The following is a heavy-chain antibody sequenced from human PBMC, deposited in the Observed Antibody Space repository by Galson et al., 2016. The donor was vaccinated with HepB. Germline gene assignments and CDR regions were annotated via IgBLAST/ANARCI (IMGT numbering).Heavy chain of an antibody. Sequence: SVKVSCKASGGTFSSYAISWVRQAPGQGLEWMGGIIPFLGTINYAQKLLGRVTITADKSTSTAYMELSSLRSEDTAVYYCARVGIGESLDYYYYGMDDWGQVTTVTVAS. CDR2: IIPFLGTI. CDR1: GGTFSSYA. CDR3: ARVGIGESLDYYYYGMDD. V-gene: IGHV1-69*10. J-gene: IGHJ6*02. D-gene: IGHD3-10*01.